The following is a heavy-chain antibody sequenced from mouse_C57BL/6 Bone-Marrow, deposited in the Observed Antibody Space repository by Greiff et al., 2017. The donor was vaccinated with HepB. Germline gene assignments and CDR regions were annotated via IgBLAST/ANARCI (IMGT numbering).Heavy chain of an antibody. Sequence: EVKLVESGGGLVKPGGSLKLSCAASGFTFSSYAMSWVRQTPEKRLEWVATISDGGSYTYYPDNVKGRFTISRDNAKNNLYLQMSHLKSEDTAMYYCARGGLPWFAYWGQGTLVTVSA. CDR3: ARGGLPWFAY. D-gene: IGHD2-4*01. V-gene: IGHV5-4*03. CDR2: ISDGGSYT. CDR1: GFTFSSYA. J-gene: IGHJ3*01.